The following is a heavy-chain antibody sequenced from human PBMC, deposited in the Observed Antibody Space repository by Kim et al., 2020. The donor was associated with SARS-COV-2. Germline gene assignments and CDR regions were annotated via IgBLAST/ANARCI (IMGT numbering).Heavy chain of an antibody. J-gene: IGHJ5*02. V-gene: IGHV4-39*07. CDR1: GGSISSSSYY. CDR2: IYYSGST. Sequence: SETLSLTCTVSGGSISSSSYYWGWIRQPPGKGLEWIGSIYYSGSTYYNPSLKSRVTISVDTSKNQFSLKLSSVTAADTAVYYCARGRMNGVLWFGELPRNNCFDPWGQGTLVTVSS. CDR3: ARGRMNGVLWFGELPRNNCFDP. D-gene: IGHD3-10*01.